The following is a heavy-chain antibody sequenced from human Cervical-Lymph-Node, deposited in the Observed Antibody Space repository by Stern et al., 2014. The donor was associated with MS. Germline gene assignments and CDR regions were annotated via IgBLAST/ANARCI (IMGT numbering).Heavy chain of an antibody. CDR1: GYTFTSYY. D-gene: IGHD5-24*01. CDR2: ITPNIGSA. J-gene: IGHJ4*02. Sequence: QMQLVQSEAEVKKPGASVRVSCKASGYTFTSYYMHWVRQAPGQGPEWMGRITPNIGSASYAQKFQGRVAMTSDTSTSTVYMELSSLRSNDTAVYYCVREGLEMATLWGQGTLVTVSS. CDR3: VREGLEMATL. V-gene: IGHV1-46*03.